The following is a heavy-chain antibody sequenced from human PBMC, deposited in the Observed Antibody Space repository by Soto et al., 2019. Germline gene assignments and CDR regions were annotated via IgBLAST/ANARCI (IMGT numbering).Heavy chain of an antibody. V-gene: IGHV3-48*02. CDR3: VRDRDWAFDI. Sequence: WGSLRLSCAASGYTLIDYSMNFVRQAPGKGLEWISYIGRSTKYIFYPDSVRGRFTISRDDAKSSLYLQLNSLRDEDTAVYYRVRDRDWAFDIWGQGTMVTVSS. J-gene: IGHJ3*02. CDR2: IGRSTKYI. D-gene: IGHD3-9*01. CDR1: GYTLIDYS.